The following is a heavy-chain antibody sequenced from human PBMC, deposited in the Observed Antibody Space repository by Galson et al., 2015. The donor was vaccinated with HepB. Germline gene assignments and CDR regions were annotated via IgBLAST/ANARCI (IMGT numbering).Heavy chain of an antibody. V-gene: IGHV3-53*01. Sequence: LRLSCAVSGFIVTDNYMTWVRQAPGKGLEWVSVFYSGGTTYYADSVKGRFTISRDISKNTLYLQMNRLRADDTAMYYCARLFARMDDYWGQGTLVTVSS. CDR1: GFIVTDNY. CDR2: FYSGGTT. J-gene: IGHJ4*02. D-gene: IGHD2-8*01. CDR3: ARLFARMDDY.